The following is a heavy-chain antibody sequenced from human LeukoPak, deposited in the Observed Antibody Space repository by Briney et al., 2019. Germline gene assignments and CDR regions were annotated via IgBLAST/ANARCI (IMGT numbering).Heavy chain of an antibody. CDR1: GGSISSYY. V-gene: IGHV4-59*01. CDR3: VRLKAVPGTGGYFDY. Sequence: SETLSLTCTVSGGSISSYYWSWIRQPPGKGLEWIAYIFYSGSANYNPSLQSRVTISVDTSKNQFSLKLSSVTAADTAVYYCVRLKAVPGTGGYFDYWGQGTLVTVSS. D-gene: IGHD6-13*01. J-gene: IGHJ4*02. CDR2: IFYSGSA.